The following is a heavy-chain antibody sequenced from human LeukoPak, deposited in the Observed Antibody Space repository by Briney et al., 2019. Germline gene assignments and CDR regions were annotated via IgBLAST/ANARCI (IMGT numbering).Heavy chain of an antibody. CDR2: INHSGST. CDR1: GGSFSGYY. J-gene: IGHJ6*03. Sequence: SETLSLTCAVYGGSFSGYYWSWIRQPPGKGLEWIGEINHSGSTNYNPSLKSRVTISVDTSKNQFSLKLSSVTAADTAVYYCARVGGGYYGSGSYYTPFRYYYYYMDVWGKGTTVTVSS. D-gene: IGHD3-10*01. CDR3: ARVGGGYYGSGSYYTPFRYYYYYMDV. V-gene: IGHV4-34*01.